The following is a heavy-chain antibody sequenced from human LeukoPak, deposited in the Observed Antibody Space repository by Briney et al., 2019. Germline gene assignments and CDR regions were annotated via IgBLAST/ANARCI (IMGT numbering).Heavy chain of an antibody. CDR1: GGTFSSYA. CDR2: IIPIFGTA. CDR3: ATSLTSESLGYCTNGVCGYFDY. J-gene: IGHJ4*02. V-gene: IGHV1-69*05. D-gene: IGHD2-8*01. Sequence: ASVKVSCKASGGTFSSYAISWVRQAPGQGLEWMGGIIPIFGTANYAQKFQGRVTITTDESTSTAYMELSSLRSEDTAVYYCATSLTSESLGYCTNGVCGYFDYWGQGTLVTVSS.